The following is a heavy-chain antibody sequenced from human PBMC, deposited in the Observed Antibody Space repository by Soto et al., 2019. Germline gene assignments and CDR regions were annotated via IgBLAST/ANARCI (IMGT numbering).Heavy chain of an antibody. CDR1: GFTFSSYA. CDR2: ISGSGGST. CDR3: AKDRLIGVSRGGFDI. D-gene: IGHD3-3*01. Sequence: GGSLRLSCAASGFTFSSYAMSWVRQAPGKGLEWVSAISGSGGSTYYADSVKGRFTISRDNSKNTPYLQMNSLRAEDTAVYYCAKDRLIGVSRGGFDIWGQGTMVTVSS. V-gene: IGHV3-23*01. J-gene: IGHJ3*02.